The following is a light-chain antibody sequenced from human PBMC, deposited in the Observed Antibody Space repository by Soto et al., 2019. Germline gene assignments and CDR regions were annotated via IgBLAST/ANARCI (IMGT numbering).Light chain of an antibody. V-gene: IGLV1-44*01. J-gene: IGLJ2*01. CDR3: AAWDDSLNGHVV. CDR2: DNN. CDR1: SSNIGSNT. Sequence: QSVLTQPPSASGAPGQRVTISCSGGSSNIGSNTVSWYQQLPGTAPKLLIYDNNQRPSGVPARFSGSKSGTSASLAISGLQSEDEADYYGAAWDDSLNGHVVFGGGTQLTVL.